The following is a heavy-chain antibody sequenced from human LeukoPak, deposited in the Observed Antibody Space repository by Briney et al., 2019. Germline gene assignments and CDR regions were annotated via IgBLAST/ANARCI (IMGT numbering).Heavy chain of an antibody. Sequence: SETLSLTCTVSGGSISSYYWSWIRQPPGKGLEWIGYIYYSGSTNYNPSPKSRVTISVDTSKNQFSLKLSSVTAADTAVYYCARRRGSYYEYYFDYWGQGTLATVSS. CDR1: GGSISSYY. CDR2: IYYSGST. D-gene: IGHD1-26*01. J-gene: IGHJ4*02. V-gene: IGHV4-59*08. CDR3: ARRRGSYYEYYFDY.